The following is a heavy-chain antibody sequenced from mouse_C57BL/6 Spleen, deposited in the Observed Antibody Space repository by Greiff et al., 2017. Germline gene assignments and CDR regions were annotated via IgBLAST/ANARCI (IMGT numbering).Heavy chain of an antibody. V-gene: IGHV1-15*01. CDR3: TRDYGSSYDYAMDY. CDR2: IDPETGGT. Sequence: VKLQPSGAELVRPGASVTLSCKASGYTFTDYEMHWVKQTPVHGLEWIGAIDPETGGTAYNQKFKGKAILTADKSSSTAYMELRSLTSEDSAVYYCTRDYGSSYDYAMDYWGQGTSVTVSS. CDR1: GYTFTDYE. D-gene: IGHD1-1*01. J-gene: IGHJ4*01.